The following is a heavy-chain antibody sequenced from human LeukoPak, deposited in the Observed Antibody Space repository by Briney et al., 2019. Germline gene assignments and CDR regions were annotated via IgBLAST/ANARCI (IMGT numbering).Heavy chain of an antibody. CDR2: ISGDGGST. D-gene: IGHD2-2*01. CDR3: ARSFRYCSSTSCYALDY. V-gene: IGHV3-43*02. CDR1: GFTFDDYA. Sequence: GGSLRLSCAASGFTFDDYAMHWVRQAPGKGLEWVSLISGDGGSTYYADSVKGRFTISRDNSKNSLYLQMNSLRTEDTALYYCARSFRYCSSTSCYALDYWGQGNLVTVSS. J-gene: IGHJ4*02.